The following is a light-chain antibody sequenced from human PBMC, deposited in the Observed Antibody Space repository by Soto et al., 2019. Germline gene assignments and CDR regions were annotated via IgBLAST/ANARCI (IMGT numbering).Light chain of an antibody. V-gene: IGLV1-44*01. Sequence: SVLTQPPSASGTPGQRVTISCSGSSSNIGSNTVNWYQQLPGTAPKLLIYSNNQRPSGVPDRFSGSKSGTSASLAISGLHSEDEADYYCAAWDDSLNGYVFGTGTKVTVL. CDR2: SNN. CDR3: AAWDDSLNGYV. J-gene: IGLJ1*01. CDR1: SSNIGSNT.